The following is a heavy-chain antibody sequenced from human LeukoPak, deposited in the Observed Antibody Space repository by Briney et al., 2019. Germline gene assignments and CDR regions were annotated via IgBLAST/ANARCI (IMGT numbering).Heavy chain of an antibody. CDR3: AGWDYYYYGMDV. CDR1: GGSFSGYY. Sequence: PSETLSLTCAVSGGSFSGYYWSWIRQPPGKGLEWIGEINHSGSTNYNPSLKSRVTISVDTSKNQFSLKLSSVTAADTAVYYCAGWDYYYYGMDVWGQGTTVTVSS. CDR2: INHSGST. J-gene: IGHJ6*02. D-gene: IGHD3-16*01. V-gene: IGHV4-34*01.